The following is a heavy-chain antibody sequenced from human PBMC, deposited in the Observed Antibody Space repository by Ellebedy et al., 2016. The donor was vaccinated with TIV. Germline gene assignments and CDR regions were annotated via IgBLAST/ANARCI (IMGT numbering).Heavy chain of an antibody. CDR3: ARSRNWDGGEVDY. V-gene: IGHV3-21*01. Sequence: SLKGRFTISRDNAKNSLYLQMNSLRAEDTAVYYCARSRNWDGGEVDYWGQGTLVTVSS. J-gene: IGHJ4*02. D-gene: IGHD7-27*01.